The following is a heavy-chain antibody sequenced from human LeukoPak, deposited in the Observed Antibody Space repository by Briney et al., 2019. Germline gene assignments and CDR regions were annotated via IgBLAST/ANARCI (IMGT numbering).Heavy chain of an antibody. CDR1: GGSISSFF. Sequence: SETLSLTCTVSGGSISSFFWSWIRQPPGKGLEWIGYIHYSGSTNYNPSLESRVTISVGTSKNQFSLNLSSVTAADTAVYYCARHEGGNLDFDYWGQGTLVTVSS. J-gene: IGHJ4*02. CDR2: IHYSGST. V-gene: IGHV4-59*08. D-gene: IGHD4-23*01. CDR3: ARHEGGNLDFDY.